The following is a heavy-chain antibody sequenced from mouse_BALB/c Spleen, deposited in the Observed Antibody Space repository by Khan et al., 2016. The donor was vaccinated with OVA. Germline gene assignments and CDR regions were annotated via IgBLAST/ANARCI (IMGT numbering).Heavy chain of an antibody. D-gene: IGHD1-2*01. Sequence: QIQLVQSGPELKKPGETVKISCKASGYIFTNYGMNWINQAPGKGLKWMGWINTNTGESTYAEQFKGRFAFSFETSASTAYLQMNNLKNDDTATYFCASHYYGPCFAYWGQGTLVTVSA. V-gene: IGHV9-3*02. CDR1: GYIFTNYG. CDR2: INTNTGES. J-gene: IGHJ3*01. CDR3: ASHYYGPCFAY.